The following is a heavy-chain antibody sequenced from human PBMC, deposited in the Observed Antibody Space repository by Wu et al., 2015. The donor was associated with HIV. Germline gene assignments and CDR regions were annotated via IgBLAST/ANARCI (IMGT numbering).Heavy chain of an antibody. CDR3: ARDFGTTVTTWGHY. CDR1: GYTFNVFN. D-gene: IGHD4-17*01. J-gene: IGHJ4*02. CDR2: INPNSGGT. Sequence: QVQLLQSGPEVRNPGASVKVSCKISGYTFNVFNLNWVRQMSGRELEWMGWINPNSGGTNYAQKFQGRVTMTRDTSISTAYMELSRLRSDDTAVYYCARDFGTTVTTWGHYWGQGTLVTVSS. V-gene: IGHV1-2*02.